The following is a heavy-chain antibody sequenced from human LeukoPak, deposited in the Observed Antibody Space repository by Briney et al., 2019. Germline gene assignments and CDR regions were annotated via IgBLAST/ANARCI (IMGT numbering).Heavy chain of an antibody. CDR1: GFTFRDAA. V-gene: IGHV3-23*01. CDR2: ISSSGANA. Sequence: GGSLRLSCAASGFTFRDAAMTWVRQAPGKGLEWISLISSSGANAYSADSVKGRFTISRDNSKNTLYLQMNNLRGEDTAEYYCAKDMELAPWGQGTVLTVSS. D-gene: IGHD1-26*01. J-gene: IGHJ5*02. CDR3: AKDMELAP.